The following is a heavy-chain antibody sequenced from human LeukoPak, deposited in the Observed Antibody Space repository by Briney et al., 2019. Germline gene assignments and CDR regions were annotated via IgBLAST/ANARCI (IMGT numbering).Heavy chain of an antibody. V-gene: IGHV3-74*01. CDR1: GFTVSSNY. Sequence: GGSLRLSCAASGFTVSSNYMSWVRQAPGKGLVWVSRINSDGSSTSYADSVKGRFTISRDNAKNTLYLQMNSLRAEDTAVYYCASERYYYDSSGYYGDYWGQGTLVTVSS. CDR2: INSDGSST. J-gene: IGHJ4*02. CDR3: ASERYYYDSSGYYGDY. D-gene: IGHD3-22*01.